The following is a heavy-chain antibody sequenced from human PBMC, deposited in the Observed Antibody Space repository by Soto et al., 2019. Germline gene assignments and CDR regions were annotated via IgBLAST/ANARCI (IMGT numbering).Heavy chain of an antibody. V-gene: IGHV1-3*01. D-gene: IGHD6-19*01. Sequence: QAHLVQSGTEVKMPGDSVQVSCKASGFVSTNHNFHWVRQAPGQSLEWMGRINAVNGNTQYSQNFQGRVTFTSDPSARTAFMELTNLRFEDRAMYYCASDYGSNWRLWWQGTLVSVSS. CDR2: INAVNGNT. J-gene: IGHJ4*02. CDR1: GFVSTNHN. CDR3: ASDYGSNWRL.